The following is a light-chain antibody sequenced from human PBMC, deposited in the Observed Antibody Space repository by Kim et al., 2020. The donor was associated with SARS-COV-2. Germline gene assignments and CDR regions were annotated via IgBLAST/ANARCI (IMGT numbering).Light chain of an antibody. CDR1: QSVDAY. CDR2: GTY. V-gene: IGKV3-15*01. CDR3: QQYNSWPRT. Sequence: EIVMTQSPATLSVSPGEGATLSCRASQSVDAYLAWYHQRPGQPPRLLIYGTYSRATGVPARFSGSRSGSDFTLTISSLQPEDSGVYYCQQYNSWPRTFGQGTKVDIK. J-gene: IGKJ1*01.